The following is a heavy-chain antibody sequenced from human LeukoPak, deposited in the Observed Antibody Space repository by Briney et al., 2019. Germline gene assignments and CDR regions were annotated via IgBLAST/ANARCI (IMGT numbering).Heavy chain of an antibody. CDR3: ARGGAYIVWPQSSDI. Sequence: ASVKVSCKASGYTFSSYGISWVRPAPGQGLEWMGWISGYNAITETAQTVQGRLTLTTDTSTSTAYMELRTLRSDDTGVYYCARGGAYIVWPQSSDIWGQGTMVTV. V-gene: IGHV1-18*01. CDR1: GYTFSSYG. D-gene: IGHD5/OR15-5a*01. CDR2: ISGYNAIT. J-gene: IGHJ3*02.